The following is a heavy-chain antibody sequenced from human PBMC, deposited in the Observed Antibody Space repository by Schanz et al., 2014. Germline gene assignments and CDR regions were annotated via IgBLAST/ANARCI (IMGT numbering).Heavy chain of an antibody. Sequence: QVQLVESGGGVVQPGTSLILSCSVSGFSLNTYGIHWFRQPAGKGLEWVAVIWNNGVTKYYADSVRGRFTISRDNAKNSLYLQMNSLRAEDTALYYCARANYRRKINFDYWGRGTLVTVSS. J-gene: IGHJ4*02. D-gene: IGHD3-10*01. CDR2: IWNNGVTK. V-gene: IGHV3-33*01. CDR3: ARANYRRKINFDY. CDR1: GFSLNTYG.